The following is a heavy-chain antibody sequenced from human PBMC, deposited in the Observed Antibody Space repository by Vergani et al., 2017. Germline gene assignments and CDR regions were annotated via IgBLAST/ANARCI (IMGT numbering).Heavy chain of an antibody. CDR2: IYYSGST. CDR3: ARDRGRVGFFDY. J-gene: IGHJ4*02. D-gene: IGHD1-26*01. CDR1: GGSISSSSYY. V-gene: IGHV4-39*07. Sequence: QLQLQESGPGLVKPSETLSLTCTVSGGSISSSSYYWGWIRQPPGKGLEWIGSIYYSGSTYYTPSLKSRVTISVDPSKNQFSLKLSSVTAADTAVYYCARDRGRVGFFDYWGQGTLVTVSS.